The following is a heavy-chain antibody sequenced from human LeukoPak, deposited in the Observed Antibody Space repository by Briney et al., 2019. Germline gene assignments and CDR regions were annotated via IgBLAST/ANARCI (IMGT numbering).Heavy chain of an antibody. Sequence: ASVTVSCKASGYTFTSYGISWVRQAPGQGLERMGWIIAYNGNTNYAQKLQGRVTMTTDTSTSTAYMELRSLRSDDTAVYYCARGTTVVTDDAFDIWGQGTMVTVSS. CDR1: GYTFTSYG. CDR3: ARGTTVVTDDAFDI. CDR2: IIAYNGNT. J-gene: IGHJ3*02. V-gene: IGHV1-18*01. D-gene: IGHD4-23*01.